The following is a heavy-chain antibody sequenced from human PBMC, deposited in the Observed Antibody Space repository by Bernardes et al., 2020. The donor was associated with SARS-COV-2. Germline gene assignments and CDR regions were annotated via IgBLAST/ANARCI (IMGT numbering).Heavy chain of an antibody. V-gene: IGHV3-7*01. CDR2: IKEDGSVK. CDR3: TRDEM. CDR1: GFIFWYYW. Sequence: GGSLRLCCVGSGFIFWYYWMGWIRQAPGKGLEWVASIKEDGSVKYYMDSVKGRFTISRDNAKNSLFLQMNSLSVEDTAVYYCTRDEMWGQGTLVTVSS. J-gene: IGHJ4*02.